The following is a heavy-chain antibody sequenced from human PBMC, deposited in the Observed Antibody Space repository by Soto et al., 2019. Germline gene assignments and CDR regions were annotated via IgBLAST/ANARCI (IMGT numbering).Heavy chain of an antibody. CDR1: GGSISSYY. V-gene: IGHV4-59*08. CDR3: ARTGGYFDWLPPYYVDY. CDR2: IYYSGST. J-gene: IGHJ4*02. Sequence: SETLSFTCTVSGGSISSYYVCWIRPPPGKGMAWIGYIYYSGSTNYNPSLKSRVTISVDTSKNQFSLRLSSVTAADTAVYYCARTGGYFDWLPPYYVDYWGQGTLVTVS. D-gene: IGHD3-9*01.